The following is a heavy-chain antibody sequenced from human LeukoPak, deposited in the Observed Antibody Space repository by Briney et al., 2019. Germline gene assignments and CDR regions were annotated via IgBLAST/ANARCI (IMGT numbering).Heavy chain of an antibody. CDR3: ARERRGYCSSNSRPSTDP. D-gene: IGHD2-2*01. J-gene: IGHJ5*02. V-gene: IGHV4-30-4*01. Sequence: SQTLSLTCTVAGGSISSGDYYWSWIRQPPGKGLEWIGYIYYSGSTYYNPSLKSRITISVDTSKNQFSLKLSSVTAADTAVYYCARERRGYCSSNSRPSTDPWGQGTLVTVSS. CDR1: GGSISSGDYY. CDR2: IYYSGST.